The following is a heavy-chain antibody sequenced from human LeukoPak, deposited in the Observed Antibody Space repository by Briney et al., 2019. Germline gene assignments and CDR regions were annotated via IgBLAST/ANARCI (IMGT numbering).Heavy chain of an antibody. Sequence: EXLSLTCTVSGGSISSYYWSWIRQPAGKGLEWIGRIYTSGSTNYNPSLKSRVTMSVDTSKNQFSLKLSSVTAADTAVYYCARGKEKYDYVWGSYRPHNWFDPWGQGTLVTVSS. J-gene: IGHJ5*02. CDR1: GGSISSYY. D-gene: IGHD3-16*02. CDR3: ARGKEKYDYVWGSYRPHNWFDP. V-gene: IGHV4-4*07. CDR2: IYTSGST.